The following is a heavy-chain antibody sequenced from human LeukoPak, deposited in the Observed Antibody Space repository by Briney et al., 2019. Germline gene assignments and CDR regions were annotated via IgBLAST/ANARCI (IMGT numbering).Heavy chain of an antibody. J-gene: IGHJ4*02. D-gene: IGHD3-22*01. V-gene: IGHV3-21*04. CDR2: ISSSSSYI. CDR1: GFTFSSYS. Sequence: GGSLRLSCAASGFTFSSYSMNWVRQAPGKGLEWVSSISSSSSYIYYADSVKGRFTISRDNAKNSLYLQMNSLRAEDTALYYCAKDIGPLIHYYDSSGYYLSWGQGTLVTVSS. CDR3: AKDIGPLIHYYDSSGYYLS.